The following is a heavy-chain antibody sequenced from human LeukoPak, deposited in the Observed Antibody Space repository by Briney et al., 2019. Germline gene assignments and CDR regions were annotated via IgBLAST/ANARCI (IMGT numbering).Heavy chain of an antibody. CDR1: GFTFSSYS. V-gene: IGHV3-21*01. D-gene: IGHD3-3*01. CDR2: ISSSSSYI. J-gene: IGHJ4*02. CDR3: ARLWSGYYTHFDY. Sequence: PGGSLRLSCAASGFTFSSYSMNWVRQAPGKGLEWVSTISSSSSYIYYADSVKGRFTISRDNAKNSLYLQMNSLRAEDTAVYYCARLWSGYYTHFDYWGQGTLVTVSS.